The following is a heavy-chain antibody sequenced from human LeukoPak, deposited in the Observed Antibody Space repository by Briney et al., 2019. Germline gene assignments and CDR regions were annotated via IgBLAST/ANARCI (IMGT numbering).Heavy chain of an antibody. Sequence: GGSLRLSCAAAGFTVSSNYMSWVRQAPGKGLEWVSVIYSGGSTYYADSVKGRFTISRDNSKNALYLQMNSLRAEETAVYYCARDRSVSGSYLFGAFDIWGQGTMLTVSS. D-gene: IGHD3-16*01. CDR2: IYSGGST. J-gene: IGHJ3*02. CDR3: ARDRSVSGSYLFGAFDI. V-gene: IGHV3-66*01. CDR1: GFTVSSNY.